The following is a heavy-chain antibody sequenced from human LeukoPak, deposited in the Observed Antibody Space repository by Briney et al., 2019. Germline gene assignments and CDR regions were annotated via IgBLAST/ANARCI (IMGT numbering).Heavy chain of an antibody. CDR2: ISSSGSII. Sequence: GGSLRLSCAASGFTFSDYYMSWIRQAPGKGLEWVSFISSSGSIIYYADSVKGRFTISRDNAKNSLYLEMNSLRDEDTALYYCARAMRPGGLVRALDVWGQGTTVTVSS. J-gene: IGHJ6*02. D-gene: IGHD3-10*01. V-gene: IGHV3-11*04. CDR1: GFTFSDYY. CDR3: ARAMRPGGLVRALDV.